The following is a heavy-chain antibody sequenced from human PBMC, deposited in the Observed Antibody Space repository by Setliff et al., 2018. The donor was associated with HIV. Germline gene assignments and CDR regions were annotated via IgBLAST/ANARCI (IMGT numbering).Heavy chain of an antibody. V-gene: IGHV3-23*01. D-gene: IGHD6-13*01. Sequence: SGFAFSDNPMNWVRQAPERGLEWVSAISGSGGNTYYADSVKGRFTISRDNSKNTLYLQMDSLRAEDTAVYYCTKNLYSSRWSPLDYWGQGTLVTVSS. CDR1: GFAFSDNP. J-gene: IGHJ4*02. CDR3: TKNLYSSRWSPLDY. CDR2: ISGSGGNT.